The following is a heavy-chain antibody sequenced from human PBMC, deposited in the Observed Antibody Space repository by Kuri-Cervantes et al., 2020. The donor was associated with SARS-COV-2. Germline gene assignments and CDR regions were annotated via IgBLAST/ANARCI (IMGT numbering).Heavy chain of an antibody. CDR3: ARAPESGSHYDFWSGYYRMYYYYGMDV. CDR1: GYTFTSYA. CDR2: IIPIFGTA. D-gene: IGHD3-3*01. Sequence: SVKVSCKASGYTFTSYAMNWVRQAPGQGLEWMGGIIPIFGTANYAQKFQGRVTITADESTSTAYMELSSLRSEDTAVYYCARAPESGSHYDFWSGYYRMYYYYGMDVWGQGTTVTVSS. V-gene: IGHV1-69*13. J-gene: IGHJ6*02.